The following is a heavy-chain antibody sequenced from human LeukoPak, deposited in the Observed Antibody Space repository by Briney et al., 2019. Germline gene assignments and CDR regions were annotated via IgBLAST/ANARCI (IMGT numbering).Heavy chain of an antibody. D-gene: IGHD3-3*01. Sequence: GGSLRLSCVASGFTLDAYAMHWVRQVRGKGLEWVSLIKADGSRTYYADSVKGRFTISRDNYKNSLYLQMTSLRPEDSALYYCATWAFYHDLDVWGRGTTVTVSS. CDR1: GFTLDAYA. J-gene: IGHJ6*02. CDR3: ATWAFYHDLDV. V-gene: IGHV3-43*02. CDR2: IKADGSRT.